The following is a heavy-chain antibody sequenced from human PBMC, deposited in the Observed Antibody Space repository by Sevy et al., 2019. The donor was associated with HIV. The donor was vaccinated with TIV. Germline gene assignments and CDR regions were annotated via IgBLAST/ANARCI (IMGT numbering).Heavy chain of an antibody. Sequence: GGSLRLSCAASGFTFSSYSMNWVRQAPGKGLEWVSYISSSSSTIYYADSVKGRFTISRDNAKNSLYLQMNSLRAEDTAVYYCARDVYCSSTSCGDAFDIWGQGTMVTVSS. CDR1: GFTFSSYS. CDR3: ARDVYCSSTSCGDAFDI. V-gene: IGHV3-48*01. J-gene: IGHJ3*02. D-gene: IGHD2-2*01. CDR2: ISSSSSTI.